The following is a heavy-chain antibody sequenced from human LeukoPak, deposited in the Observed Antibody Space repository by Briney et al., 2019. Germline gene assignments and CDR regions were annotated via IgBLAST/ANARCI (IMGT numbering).Heavy chain of an antibody. Sequence: SETLSLTCTVSGGSISSYYWSWIRQPPGKGLEWIGYIYYSGSTNYNPSLKSRVTISVDTSKNQFSLKLSSVTAADTAVYYCARVRDGSGYPFDYWGQGTLVTVSS. CDR3: ARVRDGSGYPFDY. V-gene: IGHV4-59*01. J-gene: IGHJ4*02. CDR1: GGSISSYY. D-gene: IGHD3-22*01. CDR2: IYYSGST.